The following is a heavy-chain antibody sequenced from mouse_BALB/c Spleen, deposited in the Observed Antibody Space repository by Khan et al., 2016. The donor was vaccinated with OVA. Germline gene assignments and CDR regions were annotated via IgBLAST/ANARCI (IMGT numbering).Heavy chain of an antibody. D-gene: IGHD1-1*01. CDR3: ARGNHYGYYFDY. V-gene: IGHV3-2*02. Sequence: EVQLQESGPGLVKPSQSLSLTCTVTGYSITSGYAWNWIRQFPGNKLEWMGYISYSGVTSYTPSLKSRISITRDTSKNQFFLQLNSVTTEDPATNYCARGNHYGYYFDYWGQGTTLTVSS. CDR2: ISYSGVT. J-gene: IGHJ2*01. CDR1: GYSITSGYA.